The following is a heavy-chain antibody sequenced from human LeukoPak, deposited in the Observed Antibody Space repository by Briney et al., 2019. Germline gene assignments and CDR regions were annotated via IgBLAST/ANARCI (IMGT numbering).Heavy chain of an antibody. CDR1: GFTFSDYY. Sequence: PGGSLRLSCAASGFTFSDYYMSWIRQAPGKGLEWVSYISSSGSTIYYADSVKGRFTISRDNAKNSLYLQMNSLRAEDTVVYYCARRGGRYYDFWSGHEDYWGQGTLVTVSS. CDR3: ARRGGRYYDFWSGHEDY. D-gene: IGHD3-3*01. J-gene: IGHJ4*02. CDR2: ISSSGSTI. V-gene: IGHV3-11*04.